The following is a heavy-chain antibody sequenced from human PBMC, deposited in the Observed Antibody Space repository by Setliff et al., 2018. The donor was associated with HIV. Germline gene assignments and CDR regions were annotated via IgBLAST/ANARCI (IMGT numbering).Heavy chain of an antibody. J-gene: IGHJ4*02. CDR3: ARVDCSGGSCYSPAY. V-gene: IGHV4-59*01. CDR2: IYNSGGT. D-gene: IGHD2-15*01. CDR1: GGSMSSYF. Sequence: ASETLSLTCTVSGGSMSSYFWSWIRQSPGKGLEWIGYIYNSGGTNYNPYLKSRVTISLDTSKNQFSLNLTSVTAADTAVYYCARVDCSGGSCYSPAYWGQGTLGTVSA.